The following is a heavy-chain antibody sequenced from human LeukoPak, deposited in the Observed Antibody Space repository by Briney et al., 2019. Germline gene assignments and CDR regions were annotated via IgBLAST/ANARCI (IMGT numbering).Heavy chain of an antibody. V-gene: IGHV3-23*01. Sequence: GGSLRLSCAASGFTFSSYAMSWVRQAPGKGLEWVSAISGSGGSTYYADSVKGRFTISRDNAKNSLYLQMNSLRAEDTAVYYCARFIGGNGAFDIWGQGTMVTVSS. J-gene: IGHJ3*02. CDR2: ISGSGGST. CDR3: ARFIGGNGAFDI. CDR1: GFTFSSYA. D-gene: IGHD4-23*01.